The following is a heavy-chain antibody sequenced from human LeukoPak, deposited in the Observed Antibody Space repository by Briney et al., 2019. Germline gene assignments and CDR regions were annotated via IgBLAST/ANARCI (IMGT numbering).Heavy chain of an antibody. CDR1: AGSISSSDYY. V-gene: IGHV4-39*07. D-gene: IGHD2-2*01. CDR3: ARESVVRYYFDY. CDR2: IYYTGTT. Sequence: SETLSLTCTVSAGSISSSDYYWGWIRQPPGKGLEWTGNIYYTGTTYYNPSLKSRVTISVDTSKNQFSLKLSSVTAADTAVYYCARESVVRYYFDYWGQGTLVTVSS. J-gene: IGHJ4*02.